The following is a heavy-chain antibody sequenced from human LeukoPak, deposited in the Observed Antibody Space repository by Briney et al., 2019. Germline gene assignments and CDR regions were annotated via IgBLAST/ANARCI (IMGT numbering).Heavy chain of an antibody. CDR3: ARVVVVTAITYGMDV. J-gene: IGHJ6*02. Sequence: ASVKVSCKASGYTFTSYDINWMRQVTGQGLEWMGWMNPNSGNTGYAQKFQGRVTMTRNTSISTAYMELSSLRSEDTAVYYCARVVVVTAITYGMDVWGQGTTVTVSS. CDR1: GYTFTSYD. D-gene: IGHD2-21*02. CDR2: MNPNSGNT. V-gene: IGHV1-8*01.